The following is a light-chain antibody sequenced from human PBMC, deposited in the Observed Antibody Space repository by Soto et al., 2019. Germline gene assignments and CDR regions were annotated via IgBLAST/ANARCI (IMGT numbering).Light chain of an antibody. CDR2: KAS. CDR1: QSISSW. J-gene: IGKJ1*01. Sequence: DIKMTQSPSTLSAKIGDRVTITCRASQSISSWLAWYQQKPGKAPKLLIYKASSLESGVPSRFSGSGSGTEFTLTILSLQPDDFATYYCQQYNSYLWTFGQGTKV. V-gene: IGKV1-5*03. CDR3: QQYNSYLWT.